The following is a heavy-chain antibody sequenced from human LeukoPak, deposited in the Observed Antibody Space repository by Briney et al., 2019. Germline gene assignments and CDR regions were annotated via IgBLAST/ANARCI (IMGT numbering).Heavy chain of an antibody. D-gene: IGHD3-10*02. J-gene: IGHJ6*01. CDR1: GFTLSSDA. CDR3: AELGITMVGGV. Sequence: GGSLRLSCALSGFTLSSDAMSWVRQAPGEGLGWVSSIHSSSSYIFYADSVKGRFTISRDNAKNSLYLQMNSVRAEDTAVYYCAELGITMVGGVWGKGTTVTISS. V-gene: IGHV3-21*01. CDR2: IHSSSSYI.